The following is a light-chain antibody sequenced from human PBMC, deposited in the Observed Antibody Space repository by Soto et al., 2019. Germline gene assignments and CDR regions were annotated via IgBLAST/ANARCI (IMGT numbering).Light chain of an antibody. J-gene: IGLJ2*01. CDR2: RDN. CDR3: SAWDDSIYGPV. CDR1: SSDIGTNP. Sequence: QSVLTQPPSASGTPGQRVAISCSGGSSDIGTNPVNWYLHLPGAAPKLLIYRDNQRPSGVPDRFSGSKSGTSASLTISGLQSEDEADYSCSAWDDSIYGPVFGGGTKLTVL. V-gene: IGLV1-44*01.